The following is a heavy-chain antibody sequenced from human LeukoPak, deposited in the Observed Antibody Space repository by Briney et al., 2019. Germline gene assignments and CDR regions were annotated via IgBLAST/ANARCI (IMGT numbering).Heavy chain of an antibody. Sequence: ASVKVSCKASGYTFTSYGISWVRQAPGQGLEWMGWISAYNGNTNYAQKLQGRVTMTTDTSTSTAYMELRSLRSDDTAVYYCARDVLQYFDWLAPDYYYYGMDVWGQGTTVTVSS. D-gene: IGHD3-9*01. CDR3: ARDVLQYFDWLAPDYYYYGMDV. CDR2: ISAYNGNT. V-gene: IGHV1-18*01. J-gene: IGHJ6*02. CDR1: GYTFTSYG.